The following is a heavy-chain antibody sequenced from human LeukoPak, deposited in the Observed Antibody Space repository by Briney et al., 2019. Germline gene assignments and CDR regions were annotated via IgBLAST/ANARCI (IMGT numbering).Heavy chain of an antibody. D-gene: IGHD4-17*01. J-gene: IGHJ4*02. CDR1: GFTFSSYS. V-gene: IGHV3-23*01. Sequence: GGSLRLSCAASGFTFSSYSMTWVRQTPGKGLEWVSAITASGGSTYYADSVKGRFTISRDNSKNTLYLQVNSLGVEDTAVYYCAKVPYGDYYFENWGQGTLVTVSS. CDR3: AKVPYGDYYFEN. CDR2: ITASGGST.